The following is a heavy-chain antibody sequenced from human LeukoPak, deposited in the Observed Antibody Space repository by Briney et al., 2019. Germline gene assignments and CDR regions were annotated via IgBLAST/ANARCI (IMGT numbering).Heavy chain of an antibody. J-gene: IGHJ4*02. D-gene: IGHD1-26*01. CDR1: GGTFSSYA. V-gene: IGHV1-69*13. CDR3: ARARKWELLGGYFDY. CDR2: IIPIFGTA. Sequence: SVKVSCKASGGTFSSYAISWVRQAPGQRLEWMGGIIPIFGTANYAQKFQGRVTITADESTSTAYMELSSLRSEDTAVYYCARARKWELLGGYFDYWGQGTLVTVSS.